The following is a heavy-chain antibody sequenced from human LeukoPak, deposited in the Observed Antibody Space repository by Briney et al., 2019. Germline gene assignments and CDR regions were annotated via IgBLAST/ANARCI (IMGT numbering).Heavy chain of an antibody. CDR3: ATYCSSTSCLDY. Sequence: GGSLRLSCAVSGFTFSSYGMHWVRQAPGKGLEWVAVISYDGSNKYYADSVKGRFTISRDNSKNTLYLQMNSLRAEDTAVYYCATYCSSTSCLDYWGQGTLVTVSS. CDR2: ISYDGSNK. CDR1: GFTFSSYG. J-gene: IGHJ4*02. V-gene: IGHV3-30*03. D-gene: IGHD2-2*01.